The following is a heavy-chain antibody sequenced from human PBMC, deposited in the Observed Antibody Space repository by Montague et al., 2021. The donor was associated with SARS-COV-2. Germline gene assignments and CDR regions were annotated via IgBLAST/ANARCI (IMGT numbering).Heavy chain of an antibody. CDR3: ARGPSDTYCYNGIDV. V-gene: IGHV2-70*11. CDR1: GFSLSTSGMC. J-gene: IGHJ6*02. Sequence: PALVKPTQTLTLTCTFSGFSLSTSGMCMTWIRQPPGKALEWLARIDWDGDKYYNTSLKSRLTISEDTSKNLVVLTMTNMDPVDTATYYCARGPSDTYCYNGIDVWGQGTTVTVSS. CDR2: IDWDGDK.